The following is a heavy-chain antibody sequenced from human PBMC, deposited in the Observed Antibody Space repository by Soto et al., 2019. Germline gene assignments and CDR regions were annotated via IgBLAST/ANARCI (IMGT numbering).Heavy chain of an antibody. J-gene: IGHJ4*02. CDR2: ISGGGSNT. Sequence: GGSLRLSCAASGFPFSSYVMSWVRQAPGKGLEWVSGISGGGSNTFYADYVKGRFTISRDNSKNTLLLQMNSLGAEDTAVYYCARDSNKYSSSLRGRYFDYWGQGIGVTVSS. CDR1: GFPFSSYV. CDR3: ARDSNKYSSSLRGRYFDY. V-gene: IGHV3-23*01. D-gene: IGHD4-4*01.